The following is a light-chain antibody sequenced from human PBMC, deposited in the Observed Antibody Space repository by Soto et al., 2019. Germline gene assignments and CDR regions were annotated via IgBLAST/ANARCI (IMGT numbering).Light chain of an antibody. V-gene: IGLV2-14*01. CDR3: SSYTSSSTLYVV. J-gene: IGLJ2*01. Sequence: QSVLTQPASVSGSPGQSITISCTGTSSDVGGYNYVSWYQQHPGKAPKLMIYDVSNRPSGVSNRFSGSKSGNTASLTISGLQAEDEXDYYCSSYTSSSTLYVVFGGGTKL. CDR2: DVS. CDR1: SSDVGGYNY.